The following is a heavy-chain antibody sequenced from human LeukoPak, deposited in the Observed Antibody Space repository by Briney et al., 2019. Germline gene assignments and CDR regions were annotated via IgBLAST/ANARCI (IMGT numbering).Heavy chain of an antibody. CDR2: INHSGST. CDR3: ARTNSDGSGTYYKSHYYGMDV. CDR1: GGSFSGYY. J-gene: IGHJ6*04. D-gene: IGHD3-10*01. V-gene: IGHV4-34*01. Sequence: SETLSLTCAVYGGSFSGYYWSWIRQPPGKGLEWIGEINHSGSTNYNPSLKSRVTVSVDTSKNQFSLKLSSVTAADTAVYYCARTNSDGSGTYYKSHYYGMDVGGKGTTVTVSS.